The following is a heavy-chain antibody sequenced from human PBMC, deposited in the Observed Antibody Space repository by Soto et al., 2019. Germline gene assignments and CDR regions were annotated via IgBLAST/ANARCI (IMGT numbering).Heavy chain of an antibody. V-gene: IGHV1-2*02. CDR2: INTNTGVT. Sequence: QVQLVQSGAEVKKPGASMKVSCKASAFNVSYLHWVRQAPGQGLEWMGRINTNTGVTNYAQRFQGRVTMTSDTSIDTAFMDLSTVDFDDTAVYYCALERQLNSPSDGFEIWGQGTMVTVSS. CDR1: AFNVSY. CDR3: ALERQLNSPSDGFEI. J-gene: IGHJ3*02. D-gene: IGHD6-13*01.